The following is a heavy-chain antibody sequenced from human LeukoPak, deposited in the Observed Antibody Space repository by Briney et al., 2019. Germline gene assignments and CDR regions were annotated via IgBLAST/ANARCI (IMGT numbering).Heavy chain of an antibody. CDR1: GYTFTDYY. J-gene: IGHJ4*02. V-gene: IGHV1-2*02. CDR3: ARVPGGPARDLNY. D-gene: IGHD3-16*01. Sequence: ASVKVSCKASGYTFTDYYTHWGRQAPGQGLEWMGWVNPDNGGTNYAQKFQGRVPMTTETSISTAYMELSSLTSDDTAVYYCARVPGGPARDLNYWGQGSLVSVSS. CDR2: VNPDNGGT.